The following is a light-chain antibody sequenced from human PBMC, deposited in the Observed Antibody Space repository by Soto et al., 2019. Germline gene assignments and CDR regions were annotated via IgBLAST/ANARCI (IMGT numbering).Light chain of an antibody. CDR2: SAS. V-gene: IGKV1-12*01. CDR1: QGTSNW. Sequence: IQMTQSPSSVSASVGERVTITYRASQGTSNWVAWYQQKPGKAPKLLIYSASSLQSGVPSRFSGSGFGTDFTLTISSLQPEDFATYFCQQGYSFPLLTFGGGTKVEIK. J-gene: IGKJ4*01. CDR3: QQGYSFPLLT.